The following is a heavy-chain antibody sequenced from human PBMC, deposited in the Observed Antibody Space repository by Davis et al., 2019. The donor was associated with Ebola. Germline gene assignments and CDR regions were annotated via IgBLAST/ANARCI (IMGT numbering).Heavy chain of an antibody. CDR1: GFTFSSYS. J-gene: IGHJ6*02. Sequence: GESLKISCAASGFTFSSYSMNWVRQAPGKGLEWVSSISSSSSYIYYADSVKGRFTISRDNAKNSLYLQMNSLRAEDTAVYYCARKRITMVRGVIPNYGMDVWGQGTTVTVSS. CDR2: ISSSSSYI. V-gene: IGHV3-21*01. CDR3: ARKRITMVRGVIPNYGMDV. D-gene: IGHD3-10*01.